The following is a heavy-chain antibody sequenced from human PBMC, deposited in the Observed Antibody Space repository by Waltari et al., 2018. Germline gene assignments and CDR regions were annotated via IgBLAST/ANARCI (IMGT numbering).Heavy chain of an antibody. J-gene: IGHJ4*02. V-gene: IGHV1-2*02. CDR3: ARVLRGVMVRGIGYYFDY. D-gene: IGHD3-10*01. CDR1: GYTFTGYY. Sequence: QVQLVQSGAEVKKPGASVKVSCKASGYTFTGYYMHWVRQAPGQGLEWMGWINPNSGGTNYAQKFQGRVTMTRDTSISTAYMELSRLRSDDTAVYYCARVLRGVMVRGIGYYFDYWGQGTLVTVSS. CDR2: INPNSGGT.